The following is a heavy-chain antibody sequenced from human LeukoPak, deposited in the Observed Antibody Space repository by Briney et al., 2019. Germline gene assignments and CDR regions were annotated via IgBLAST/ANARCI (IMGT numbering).Heavy chain of an antibody. CDR1: GFTVSSNY. CDR2: IYSGGST. D-gene: IGHD6-19*01. J-gene: IGHJ4*02. CDR3: ARETPDSSGWD. Sequence: GGSRRLSVAASGFTVSSNYRSWFGQAPGRGREWVSVIYSGGSTYYADSVKGRFTISRDNAKNSLYLQMNSLRAEDTAVYYCARETPDSSGWDWGQGTLVTVSS. V-gene: IGHV3-53*01.